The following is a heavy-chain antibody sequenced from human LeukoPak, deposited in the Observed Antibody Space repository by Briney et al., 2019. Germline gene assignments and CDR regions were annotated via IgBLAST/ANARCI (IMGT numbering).Heavy chain of an antibody. CDR1: GYTFTGYY. V-gene: IGHV1-2*06. Sequence: ASVKVSCKASGYTFTGYYMHWVRQAPGQGLEWMGRINPNSGGTNYAQKFQGRVTMTTDTSTSTAYMELRSLRSDDTAVYYCARVVVVAATADPWGQGTLVTVSS. CDR2: INPNSGGT. D-gene: IGHD2-15*01. CDR3: ARVVVVAATADP. J-gene: IGHJ5*02.